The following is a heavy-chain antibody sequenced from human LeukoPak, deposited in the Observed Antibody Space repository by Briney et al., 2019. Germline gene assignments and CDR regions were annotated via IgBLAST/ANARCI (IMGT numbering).Heavy chain of an antibody. D-gene: IGHD3-10*01. CDR1: GGTFSSYA. J-gene: IGHJ6*04. CDR3: ARDDGYGSGSYYPYYYYGMDV. V-gene: IGHV1-69*06. Sequence: SVKVSCKASGGTFSSYAISWARQAPGQGLEWMGGIIPIFGTANYAQKFQGRVTITADKSTSTAYMEPSSLRSEDTAVYYCARDDGYGSGSYYPYYYYGMDVWGKGTTVTVSS. CDR2: IIPIFGTA.